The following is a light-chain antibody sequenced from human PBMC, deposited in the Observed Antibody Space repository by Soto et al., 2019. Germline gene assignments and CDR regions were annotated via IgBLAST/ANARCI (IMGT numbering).Light chain of an antibody. CDR1: SSDVGGYNY. V-gene: IGLV2-14*01. CDR2: EVS. Sequence: QSALTQPASVSGSPGQSITISCTGTSSDVGGYNYVSWYQQHPGKAPKLMIYEVSNRPPGVSNRFSGSKSGNTASLTISGLQAQDEAAYYCSSYTSSSNRVSGNGTKVTVL. J-gene: IGLJ1*01. CDR3: SSYTSSSNRV.